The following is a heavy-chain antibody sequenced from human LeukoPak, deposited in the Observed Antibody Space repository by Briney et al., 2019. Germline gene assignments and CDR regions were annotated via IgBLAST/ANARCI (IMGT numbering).Heavy chain of an antibody. CDR1: GGSISSSSYY. J-gene: IGHJ4*02. Sequence: SETLSLTCAVSGGSISSSSYYWGWIRQPAGKGLEWIGRIYTSGSTNYNPSLKSRVTMSVDTSKNQFSLKLSSVTAADTAVYYCASGYASHWLSQETFDYWGQGTLVTVSS. CDR3: ASGYASHWLSQETFDY. CDR2: IYTSGST. D-gene: IGHD1-1*01. V-gene: IGHV4-61*02.